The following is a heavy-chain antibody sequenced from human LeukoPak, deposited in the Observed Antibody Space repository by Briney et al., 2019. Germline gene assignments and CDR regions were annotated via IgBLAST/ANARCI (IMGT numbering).Heavy chain of an antibody. V-gene: IGHV4-39*07. CDR1: GGSISSSSYY. J-gene: IGHJ4*02. CDR2: INHSGST. CDR3: ARRYFDY. Sequence: SETLSLTCTVSGGSISSSSYYWGWIRQPPGKGLEWIGEINHSGSTNYNPSLKSRVTISVDTSKNQFSLKLSSVTAADTAVYYCARRYFDYWGQGTLVTVSS.